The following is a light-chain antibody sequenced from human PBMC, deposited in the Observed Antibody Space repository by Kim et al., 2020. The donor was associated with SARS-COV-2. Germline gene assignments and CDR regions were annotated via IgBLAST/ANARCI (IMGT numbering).Light chain of an antibody. CDR1: QSVKNW. V-gene: IGKV1-5*01. CDR3: QQYTSYSIT. J-gene: IGKJ5*01. Sequence: AYVGDRVTITRRASQSVKNWVAWDQQKPGKAPNLLISDASTLKSGVPSRFSGGGYGTVFTLTISSLQPDDFATYYCQQYTSYSITFVQGTRLEIK. CDR2: DAS.